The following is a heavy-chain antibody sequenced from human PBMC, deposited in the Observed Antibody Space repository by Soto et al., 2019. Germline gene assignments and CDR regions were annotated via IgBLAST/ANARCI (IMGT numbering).Heavy chain of an antibody. D-gene: IGHD5-18*01. CDR2: IWYDGSNK. CDR3: ARDRGYSYGYDSIPYYYYGMDV. V-gene: IGHV3-33*01. J-gene: IGHJ6*02. CDR1: GFTFSSYG. Sequence: QVQLVESGGGVVQPGRSLRLSCAASGFTFSSYGMHWVRQAPGKGLEWVAVIWYDGSNKYYADSVKGRFTISRDNSKNTLYLQMNSLRAEDTAVYYCARDRGYSYGYDSIPYYYYGMDVWGQGTTVTVSS.